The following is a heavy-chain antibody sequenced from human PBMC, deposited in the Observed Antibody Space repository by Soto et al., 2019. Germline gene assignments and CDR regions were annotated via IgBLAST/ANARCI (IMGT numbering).Heavy chain of an antibody. J-gene: IGHJ5*02. V-gene: IGHV1-2*07. Sequence: ASVKVSCKTSGYTFSGFHMHWVRQVPGQGLEWMGWINPNSGGTVYAHQFQGRVTMTRDTFISTAYMELSGLRSDDTAVYYCARHYFPAEQIWNDAYNWFDPWGQGTLVTVSS. CDR1: GYTFSGFH. D-gene: IGHD1-1*01. CDR3: ARHYFPAEQIWNDAYNWFDP. CDR2: INPNSGGT.